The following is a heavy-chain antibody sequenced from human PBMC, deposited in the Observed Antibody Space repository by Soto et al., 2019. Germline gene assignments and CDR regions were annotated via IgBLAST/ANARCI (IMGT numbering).Heavy chain of an antibody. CDR2: ISAYNGNT. J-gene: IGHJ6*02. D-gene: IGHD3-22*01. CDR3: ARVYYYDSSGYYPYYYYYGMDV. V-gene: IGHV1-18*04. Sequence: QVQLVQSGAEVKKPGASVKVSCKASGYTFTSYGISWVRQAPGQGLEWMGWISAYNGNTNYAQKLQGRVTMTTDTSPSTAYMELRSLRSDDTAVYYCARVYYYDSSGYYPYYYYYGMDVWGQGTTVTVSS. CDR1: GYTFTSYG.